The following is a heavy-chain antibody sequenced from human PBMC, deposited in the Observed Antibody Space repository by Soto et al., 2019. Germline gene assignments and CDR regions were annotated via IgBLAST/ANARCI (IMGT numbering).Heavy chain of an antibody. CDR2: IYYTGTT. CDR1: GDSISSSSYY. Sequence: SETLSLTCTVSGDSISSSSYYWSWIRQHPGKGLEWIGYIYYTGTTYYNPSLKSRVSISVDTSKNQFSLKLSSVTAADTAVYYCARDKRAYGSGSYYNDYYGMDVWGQGTTVTVSS. V-gene: IGHV4-31*03. D-gene: IGHD3-10*01. J-gene: IGHJ6*02. CDR3: ARDKRAYGSGSYYNDYYGMDV.